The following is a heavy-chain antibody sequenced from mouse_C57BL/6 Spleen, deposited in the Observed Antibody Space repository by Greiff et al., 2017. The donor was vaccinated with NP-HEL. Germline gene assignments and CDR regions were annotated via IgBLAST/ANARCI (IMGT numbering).Heavy chain of an antibody. CDR1: GYSITSDY. D-gene: IGHD2-4*01. J-gene: IGHJ3*01. Sequence: VKLVESGPGLAKPSQTLSLSCSATGYSITSDYWHWIRQFPGNNLEYMGYISYSASTYYNPSLNSRISITRDTYKNHYYLQLNTVTTEDTATYYCARYDYEGTWFAYWGQGTLVTVSA. V-gene: IGHV3-8*01. CDR3: ARYDYEGTWFAY. CDR2: ISYSAST.